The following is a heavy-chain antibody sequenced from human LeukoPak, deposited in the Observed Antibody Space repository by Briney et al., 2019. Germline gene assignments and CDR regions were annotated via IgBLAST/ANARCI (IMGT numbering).Heavy chain of an antibody. CDR3: ALQGGAARFSMLGGVVVHSFPY. Sequence: PGGSLRLSCAASGFTFSSYAMSWVRQAPGKGLEWVSGIGGTGGPTYYANSVRGRSTISRDNSKNTLYLQMNSLRAQDAAVYYRALQGGAARFSMLGGVVVHSFPYWGRGTLVPVPQ. CDR2: IGGTGGPT. CDR1: GFTFSSYA. D-gene: IGHD3-10*01. V-gene: IGHV3-23*01. J-gene: IGHJ4*02.